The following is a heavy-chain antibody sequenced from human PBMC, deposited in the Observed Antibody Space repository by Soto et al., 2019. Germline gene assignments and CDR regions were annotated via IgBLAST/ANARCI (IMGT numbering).Heavy chain of an antibody. CDR2: IYPDDSET. V-gene: IGHV5-51*01. CDR1: GYTFTSYW. D-gene: IGHD2-2*01. Sequence: GESLKISCKVSGYTFTSYWIAWVRQMPGKGLEWMGIIYPDDSETRYSPSFVVQVTISADKSTAYMHWISLKASDSALFYFSRQLNAPGFAYGMDRWGKGTTFTVSS. CDR3: SRQLNAPGFAYGMDR. J-gene: IGHJ6*04.